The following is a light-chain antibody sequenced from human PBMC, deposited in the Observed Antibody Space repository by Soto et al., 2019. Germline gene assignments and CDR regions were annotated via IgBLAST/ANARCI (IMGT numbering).Light chain of an antibody. CDR2: WAS. Sequence: DIVMTQSPDSLAVSLGERATLNCKSIHSSLSPSNNKNYLSLYKHKPGQTPQPLIFWASTRESGVPDRFSGSGSGTDFTLTISSLQHEDVAIYYCHQYYSTPTFGQGTKVEIK. CDR1: HSSLSPSNNKNY. J-gene: IGKJ1*01. CDR3: HQYYSTPT. V-gene: IGKV4-1*01.